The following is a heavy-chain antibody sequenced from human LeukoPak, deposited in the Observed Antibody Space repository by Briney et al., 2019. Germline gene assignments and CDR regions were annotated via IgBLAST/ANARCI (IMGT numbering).Heavy chain of an antibody. J-gene: IGHJ4*02. CDR3: ARGVEPLAANTLAY. V-gene: IGHV3-53*01. CDR1: GFTVITND. D-gene: IGHD1-14*01. Sequence: GGSLRLSCAASGFTVITNDMTWIRQAPGKGLEWVSVLYSVGNTKYADSVQGRFTISRDNSKNTLYLEMNSLSPDDTAVYYCARGVEPLAANTLAYWGQGTLVTVSS. CDR2: LYSVGNT.